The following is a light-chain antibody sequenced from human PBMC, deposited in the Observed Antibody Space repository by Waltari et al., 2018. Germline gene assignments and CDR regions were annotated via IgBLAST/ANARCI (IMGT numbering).Light chain of an antibody. CDR1: QSISTY. J-gene: IGKJ1*01. CDR3: QQRSNWWT. CDR2: DAS. V-gene: IGKV3-11*01. Sequence: EIVLTQSPDTLSLSPGERATLSCRASQSISTYLAWYQQRPGQAPRLLIYDASNRATGIPARFSCSGSGTDVTLTIGSLEPEDFAVYYCQQRSNWWTFGQGTKVEIK.